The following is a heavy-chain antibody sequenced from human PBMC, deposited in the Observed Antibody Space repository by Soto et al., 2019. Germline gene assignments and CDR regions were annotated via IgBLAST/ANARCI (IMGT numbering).Heavy chain of an antibody. V-gene: IGHV6-1*01. CDR3: VRLIGNSWLDY. D-gene: IGHD6-13*01. J-gene: IGHJ4*02. CDR1: GDSVSGHSVA. Sequence: PSQTLSLTCAIFGDSVSGHSVAWNWIRQSPSRGLEWLGRTYYRSKWYNDYAVSVKSRITINPDTSKNQISLQLNSVTPEDTAVYYCVRLIGNSWLDYWGQGTPVTVSS. CDR2: TYYRSKWYN.